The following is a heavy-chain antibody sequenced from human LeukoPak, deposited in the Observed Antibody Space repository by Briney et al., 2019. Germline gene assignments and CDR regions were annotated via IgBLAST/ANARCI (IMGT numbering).Heavy chain of an antibody. CDR3: ARANSWNGYYYYMDV. J-gene: IGHJ6*03. CDR2: MNPNSGNT. V-gene: IGHV1-8*01. CDR1: GYTLTSYD. Sequence: ASVKVSCKASGYTLTSYDINWVRQATGQGLEWMGWMNPNSGNTGYAQKLQGRVTMTRNTSISTVYLELSSLRSEDTAVYYCARANSWNGYYYYMDVWGKGTTVTISS. D-gene: IGHD1-1*01.